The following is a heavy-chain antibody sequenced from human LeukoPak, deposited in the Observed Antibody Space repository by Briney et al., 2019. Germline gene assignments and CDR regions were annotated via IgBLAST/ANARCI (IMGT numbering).Heavy chain of an antibody. J-gene: IGHJ5*02. CDR1: GGTFSSYA. Sequence: SVKVSCKASGGTFSSYAISWVRQAPGQGLEWMGRIIPIFGIASYAQKFQGRVTITADKSTSTAHMELSSLRSEDTAVYYCAREATVTTIWFDPWGQGTLVTVSS. V-gene: IGHV1-69*04. D-gene: IGHD4-17*01. CDR2: IIPIFGIA. CDR3: AREATVTTIWFDP.